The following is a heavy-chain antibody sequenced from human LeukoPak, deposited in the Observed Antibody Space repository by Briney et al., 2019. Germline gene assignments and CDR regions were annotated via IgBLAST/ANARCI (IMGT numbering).Heavy chain of an antibody. CDR3: TRGCGGDCYLFDY. CDR1: GFPFGDFS. V-gene: IGHV3-49*03. J-gene: IGHJ4*02. CDR2: IRSNTYGGTT. Sequence: GGSLRLSCTASGFPFGDFSMSWFRQAPGKGLEWVGFIRSNTYGGTTEFAASVKGRFTFSRDDSGSIAYLQMNSLKTEDTAVYYCTRGCGGDCYLFDYWGQGTLVTVSS. D-gene: IGHD2-21*02.